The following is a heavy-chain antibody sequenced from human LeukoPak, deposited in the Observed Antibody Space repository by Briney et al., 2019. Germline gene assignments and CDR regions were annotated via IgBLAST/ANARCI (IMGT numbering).Heavy chain of an antibody. J-gene: IGHJ4*02. V-gene: IGHV3-7*03. Sequence: GGSLRLSCAASGFTFSSYWMSWVRQAPGKGLEWVANIKQDGSEKYYVDSVKGRFTISRDNAKNSLYLQMNGLRAEDTAVYYCARELGYCSSTSCYDYFDYWGQGTLVTVSS. CDR2: IKQDGSEK. D-gene: IGHD2-2*01. CDR3: ARELGYCSSTSCYDYFDY. CDR1: GFTFSSYW.